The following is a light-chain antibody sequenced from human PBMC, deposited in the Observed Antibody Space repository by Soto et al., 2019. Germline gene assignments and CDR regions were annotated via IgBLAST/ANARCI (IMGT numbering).Light chain of an antibody. CDR3: ASNTGTRV. Sequence: QSVLTQPPSVSGSPGQSVTISCTGTSSDIGNYNYVSWYQQAPGTAPKLMIFEVSNRPLGVPDRFSGSKSGNTASLTISGLQAEDEADYYCASNTGTRVFGGGTKLTVL. CDR2: EVS. CDR1: SSDIGNYNY. V-gene: IGLV2-18*02. J-gene: IGLJ3*02.